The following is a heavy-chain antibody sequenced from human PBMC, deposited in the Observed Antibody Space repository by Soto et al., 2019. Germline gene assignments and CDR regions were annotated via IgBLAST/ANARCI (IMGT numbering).Heavy chain of an antibody. CDR1: GGSVSSDYYY. CDR2: IYYSGST. CDR3: VRESYDSSGYYSRWFDP. Sequence: SETLSLTCTVSGGSVSSDYYYWTWIRQPPGKGLEWIGYIYYSGSTNYNPSLKSRVTISVDTSKNQFSLRLSSVTAADTAVYYCVRESYDSSGYYSRWFDPWGQGTLVTVSS. J-gene: IGHJ5*02. V-gene: IGHV4-61*01. D-gene: IGHD3-22*01.